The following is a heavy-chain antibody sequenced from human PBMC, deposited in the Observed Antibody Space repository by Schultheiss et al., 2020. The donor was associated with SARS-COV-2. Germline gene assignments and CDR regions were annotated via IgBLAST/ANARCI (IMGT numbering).Heavy chain of an antibody. CDR3: AREEMNCGGDCFRH. V-gene: IGHV3-48*03. CDR2: ISSSGTLI. D-gene: IGHD2-21*02. J-gene: IGHJ4*02. Sequence: SCAASGFTFSSYEMNWVRQAPGEGLEWLSYISSSGTLIYYAESVKGRFTVSRDNAKNTVYLQLDSLRAEDTAVYYCAREEMNCGGDCFRHWGQGTLVTVSS. CDR1: GFTFSSYE.